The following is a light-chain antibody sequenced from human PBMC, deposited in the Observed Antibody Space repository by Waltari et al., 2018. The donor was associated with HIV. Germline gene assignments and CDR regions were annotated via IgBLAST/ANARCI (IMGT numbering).Light chain of an antibody. CDR3: KQDIKTPRT. CDR1: QCLLHSNRYNN. CDR2: VGS. Sequence: DIVMTQSPLSLPVTPGERASISCRSSQCLLHSNRYNNLDWYQQKPGQSPQLLIYVGSNLETGVPERFSGSGSGTDFTLKISRVEAEDVGVYFCKQDIKTPRTFGQGTKVEIK. J-gene: IGKJ1*01. V-gene: IGKV2-28*01.